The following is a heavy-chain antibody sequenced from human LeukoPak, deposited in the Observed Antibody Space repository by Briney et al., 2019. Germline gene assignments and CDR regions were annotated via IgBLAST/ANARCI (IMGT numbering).Heavy chain of an antibody. V-gene: IGHV3-33*08. D-gene: IGHD6-25*01. J-gene: IGHJ4*02. CDR3: ARDLSAAFDF. CDR2: LVYDARSD. Sequence: PGGSLRLSCAASGFMFSSNWMSWVRLAPGKGLEWVARLVYDARSDYANSVKGRFSISRDDSKNTLFLDMSNLRVEDTALYYCARDLSAAFDFWGQGVLVTVSS. CDR1: GFMFSSNW.